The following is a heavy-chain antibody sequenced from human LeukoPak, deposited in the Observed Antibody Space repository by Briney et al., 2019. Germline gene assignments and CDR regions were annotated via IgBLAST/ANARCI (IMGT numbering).Heavy chain of an antibody. V-gene: IGHV3-72*01. J-gene: IGHJ3*01. D-gene: IGHD3-3*01. CDR3: TREGGEGDYTAFDL. CDR2: IRKKNAGYTT. Sequence: PGGSLRLSCAASGFIFSAYIMDWVRQAPGKGLEWIGRIRKKNAGYTTEYAASVKGRFVVSRDDSKDSVFLQMNSLETEDTAVYYCTREGGEGDYTAFDLWGQGTMVTASS. CDR1: GFIFSAYI.